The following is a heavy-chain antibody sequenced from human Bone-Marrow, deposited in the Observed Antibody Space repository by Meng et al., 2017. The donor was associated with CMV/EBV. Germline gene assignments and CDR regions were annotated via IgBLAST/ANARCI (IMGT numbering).Heavy chain of an antibody. D-gene: IGHD1-1*01. Sequence: GGSLRLSCTGPGFTFSDYYMSWIRQAPGKGLEWLSYISSGSGTISYADSVKGRFTISRDNAKNSLYLQMNGLRAEDTAVYYCSRTLRYPNALDIWGQGTMVTVSS. CDR2: ISSGSGTI. V-gene: IGHV3-11*01. CDR3: SRTLRYPNALDI. CDR1: GFTFSDYY. J-gene: IGHJ3*02.